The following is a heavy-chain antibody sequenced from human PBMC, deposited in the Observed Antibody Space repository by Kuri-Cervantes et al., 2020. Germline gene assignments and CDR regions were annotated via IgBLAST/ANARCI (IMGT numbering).Heavy chain of an antibody. V-gene: IGHV3-11*04. CDR3: AKDRTNVDLGFGY. Sequence: GESLKISCAASGFTFSDYYMSWVRQTPGKGLEWVSYISPSGSAISYVDSVKGRFTISRDNAKNSLYLQMDSLRVEDTAVYYCAKDRTNVDLGFGYWGQGTLVTVSS. CDR1: GFTFSDYY. D-gene: IGHD5-12*01. J-gene: IGHJ4*02. CDR2: ISPSGSAI.